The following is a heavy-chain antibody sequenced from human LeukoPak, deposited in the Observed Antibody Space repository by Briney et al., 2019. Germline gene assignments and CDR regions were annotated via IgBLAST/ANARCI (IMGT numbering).Heavy chain of an antibody. D-gene: IGHD3-10*01. CDR2: IKSKSDGGTI. CDR3: SHYGSGSYATDY. V-gene: IGHV3-15*01. Sequence: PGGSLRLSCAASGFAFSNQAMSWVRQAPGKGLEWVGRIKSKSDGGTIDYAAPVKGRFTISRDDSKDTLYLQMNSLKTEDTAVYYCSHYGSGSYATDYWGQGTLVTVSS. J-gene: IGHJ4*02. CDR1: GFAFSNQA.